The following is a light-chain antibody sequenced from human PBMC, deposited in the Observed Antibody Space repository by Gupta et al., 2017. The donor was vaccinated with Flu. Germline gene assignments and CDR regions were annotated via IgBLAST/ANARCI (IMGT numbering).Light chain of an antibody. CDR1: QGVIIY. Sequence: IELTQSPSSLSSSVGDRVTITCRASQGVIIYLNWYHQRPGKPPQLLIFGASKVESGVPSRFSGSGSGTDFTLTISRLQPEDSGTYSCQHTDSSPTTFGRGTKVDI. J-gene: IGKJ4*01. V-gene: IGKV1-39*01. CDR2: GAS. CDR3: QHTDSSPTT.